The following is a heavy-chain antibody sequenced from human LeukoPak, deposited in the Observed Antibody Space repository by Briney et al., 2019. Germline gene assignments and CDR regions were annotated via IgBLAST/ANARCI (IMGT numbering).Heavy chain of an antibody. CDR2: IYTSGST. J-gene: IGHJ4*02. V-gene: IGHV4-4*07. D-gene: IGHD3-10*01. CDR3: ARDWVSGGTFDD. CDR1: GGSISTYY. Sequence: PSETLSLTCTVSGGSISTYYWSWIRQPAGKGLEWIGRIYTSGSTNYNPSLKSRVTMSVDTSKNQFSLKLRSETAADTAVYYCARDWVSGGTFDDWGQGTLVTVSS.